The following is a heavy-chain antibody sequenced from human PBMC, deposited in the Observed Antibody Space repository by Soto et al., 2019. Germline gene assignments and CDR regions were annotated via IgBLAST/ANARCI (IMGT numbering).Heavy chain of an antibody. CDR2: ISSSGSTI. CDR1: GFTFSDYY. J-gene: IGHJ2*01. Sequence: QVQLVVSGGGLVKPGGSLRLSCAASGFTFSDYYMSWIRQAPGKGLEWVSYISSSGSTIYYADSVKGRFTISRDNAKNSLYLQMNSLRAEDTAVYYCARDNVVVVAATKTVSWYFDLWGRGTLVTVSS. D-gene: IGHD2-15*01. CDR3: ARDNVVVVAATKTVSWYFDL. V-gene: IGHV3-11*01.